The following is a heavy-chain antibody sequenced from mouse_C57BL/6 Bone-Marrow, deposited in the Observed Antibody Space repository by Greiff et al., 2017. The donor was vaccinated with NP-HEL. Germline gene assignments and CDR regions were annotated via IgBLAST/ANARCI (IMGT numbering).Heavy chain of an antibody. J-gene: IGHJ4*01. CDR3: ASDGSYRFYYAMDY. CDR1: GFTFSSYA. D-gene: IGHD1-1*02. CDR2: ISDGGSCT. V-gene: IGHV5-4*01. Sequence: EVQLVESGGGLVKPGGSLKLSCAASGFTFSSYAMSWVRQTPEKRLEWVATISDGGSCTYYPDNVKGRSTITRDNAKNTLYLQMSNLKSEDTAMSYGASDGSYRFYYAMDYWCQGTSVTVSS.